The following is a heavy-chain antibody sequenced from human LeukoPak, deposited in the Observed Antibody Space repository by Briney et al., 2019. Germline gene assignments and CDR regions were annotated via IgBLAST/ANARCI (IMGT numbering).Heavy chain of an antibody. CDR3: ARDLRYSSSWHGNY. V-gene: IGHV3-21*01. J-gene: IGHJ4*02. Sequence: GGPLRLSCAASGFTFSSYSMNWVRQAPGKGLEWVSSISSSSSYIYYADSVQGRFTISRDNAKNSLYLQMNSLRAEDTAVYYCARDLRYSSSWHGNYWGQGTLVTVSS. CDR2: ISSSSSYI. D-gene: IGHD6-13*01. CDR1: GFTFSSYS.